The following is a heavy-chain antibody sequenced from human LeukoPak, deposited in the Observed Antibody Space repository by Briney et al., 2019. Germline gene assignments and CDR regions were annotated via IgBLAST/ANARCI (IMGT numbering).Heavy chain of an antibody. J-gene: IGHJ4*02. CDR3: ARVTGYMIEDYFDY. CDR1: GSFISSYY. V-gene: IGHV4-59*13. D-gene: IGHD3-22*01. Sequence: SETLSRTCTVSGSFISSYYWSWIRQPPGKGLEWIGYIYYSGSTNYNPSLKSRVTISVETSKNQFSLKLSSVTAADTAVYYCARVTGYMIEDYFDYWGQGTLVTVSS. CDR2: IYYSGST.